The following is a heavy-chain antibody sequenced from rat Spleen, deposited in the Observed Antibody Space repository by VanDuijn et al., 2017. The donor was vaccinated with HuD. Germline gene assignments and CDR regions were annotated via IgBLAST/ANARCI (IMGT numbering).Heavy chain of an antibody. CDR1: VYSIKSSY. CDR3: ARRHYGYTDYFDY. J-gene: IGHJ2*01. D-gene: IGHD1-9*01. Sequence: EVQLQESGPGLVKPSQSLSLTCSVTVYSIKSSYRWNWIRKFPGNKMEWMAYISYSGSTGFNPSLKSRISITRDTSKNQFFLQLNSVTTEDTATYYCARRHYGYTDYFDYWGQGVMVTVSS. CDR2: ISYSGST. V-gene: IGHV3-1*01.